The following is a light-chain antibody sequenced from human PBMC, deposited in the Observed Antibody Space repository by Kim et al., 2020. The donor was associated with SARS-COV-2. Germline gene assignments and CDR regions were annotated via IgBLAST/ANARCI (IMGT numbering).Light chain of an antibody. CDR2: EVT. CDR1: SCDVGGYNY. Sequence: GQSVTISFTGTSCDVGGYNYVSWYQHHPGKAPKLMIYEVTKRPSGVPDRFSGSKSGNTASLTVSGLQAEDEADYYCGSYVGNNNFVFGTGTKVTVL. V-gene: IGLV2-8*01. CDR3: GSYVGNNNFV. J-gene: IGLJ1*01.